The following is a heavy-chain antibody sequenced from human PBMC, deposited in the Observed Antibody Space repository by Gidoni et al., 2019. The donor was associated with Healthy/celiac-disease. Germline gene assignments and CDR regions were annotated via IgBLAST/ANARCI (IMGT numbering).Heavy chain of an antibody. Sequence: QVQLQESGPGLVKPSETLSLTCTVSGGSVSSYYWSWIRQPPGKGLEWIGYIYYRGSTNSNPSLKSRVTISVDTSKNQFSLKLSSVTAADTAVYYCARESGRDYGDFSGGFDIWGQGTMVTVSS. D-gene: IGHD4-17*01. CDR1: GGSVSSYY. CDR2: IYYRGST. CDR3: ARESGRDYGDFSGGFDI. V-gene: IGHV4-59*02. J-gene: IGHJ3*02.